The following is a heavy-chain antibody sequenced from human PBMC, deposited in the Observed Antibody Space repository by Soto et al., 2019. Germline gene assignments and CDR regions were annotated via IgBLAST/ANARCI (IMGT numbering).Heavy chain of an antibody. CDR3: AKNLEGTMIVVVSDYGMDV. V-gene: IGHV3-23*01. D-gene: IGHD3-22*01. CDR2: ISGSGSTS. Sequence: GGSLRLSCEASRFIFGSFAMSWVRQAPGKGLEWVSSISGSGSTSDYADSVKGRFTISRDNSKNTLSLQMNSLRVEDTAKYYCAKNLEGTMIVVVSDYGMDVWGQGTTVTVSS. J-gene: IGHJ6*02. CDR1: RFIFGSFA.